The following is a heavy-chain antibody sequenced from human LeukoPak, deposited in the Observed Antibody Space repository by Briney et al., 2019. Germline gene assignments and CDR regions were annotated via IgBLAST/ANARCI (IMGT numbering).Heavy chain of an antibody. Sequence: ASLKVSCKASGYTFTGYSMHWVRQAHGQGLEWLGLINPNSGGTNYAQKFQGRVTITRDTSISTAYMELSRLRSDDTAVYYCARDAKYYASGSFPYWGQGSLVTVSS. CDR3: ARDAKYYASGSFPY. CDR1: GYTFTGYS. CDR2: INPNSGGT. J-gene: IGHJ4*02. D-gene: IGHD3-10*01. V-gene: IGHV1-2*02.